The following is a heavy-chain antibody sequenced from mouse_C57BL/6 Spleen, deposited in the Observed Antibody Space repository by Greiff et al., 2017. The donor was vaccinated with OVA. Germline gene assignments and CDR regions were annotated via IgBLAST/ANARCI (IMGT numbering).Heavy chain of an antibody. CDR2: ISSGSSTI. D-gene: IGHD1-1*01. J-gene: IGHJ1*03. Sequence: EVHLVESGGGLVKPGGSLKLSCAASGFTFSDYGMHWVRQAPEKGLEWVAYISSGSSTIYYADTVKGRFTISRDNAKNTLFLQMTSLRAEDTAMYYCARSSHWYFDVWGTGTTVTVSS. CDR1: GFTFSDYG. V-gene: IGHV5-17*01. CDR3: ARSSHWYFDV.